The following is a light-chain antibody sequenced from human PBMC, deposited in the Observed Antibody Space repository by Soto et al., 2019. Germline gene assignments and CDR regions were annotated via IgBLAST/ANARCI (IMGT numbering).Light chain of an antibody. Sequence: TQLTQSPSFLSASVGDRVTITCRASQGLSNNVAWYQLKPGKAPNLLIYTAFTLQSGVPSRFSGSGSGTEFTLTISSLQPEDSATYYCQQANSYPLTFGGGTKVEIK. J-gene: IGKJ4*01. V-gene: IGKV1-9*01. CDR2: TAF. CDR3: QQANSYPLT. CDR1: QGLSNN.